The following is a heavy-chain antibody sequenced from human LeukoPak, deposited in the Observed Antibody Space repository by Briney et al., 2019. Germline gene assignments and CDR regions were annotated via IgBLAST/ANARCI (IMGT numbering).Heavy chain of an antibody. Sequence: PSETLSLTCTVSGGSISSYYWSWIRQPAGKGLEWIGRIYTSGSTNYNPSLKSRVTMSVDTSKNHFSLKLSSVTAADTAVYYCAKESVFGVVEDYWGQGTLVTVSS. CDR1: GGSISSYY. D-gene: IGHD3-3*01. CDR3: AKESVFGVVEDY. V-gene: IGHV4-4*07. J-gene: IGHJ4*02. CDR2: IYTSGST.